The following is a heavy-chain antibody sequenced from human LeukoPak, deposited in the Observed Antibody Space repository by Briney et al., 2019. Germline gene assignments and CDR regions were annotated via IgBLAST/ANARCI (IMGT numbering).Heavy chain of an antibody. V-gene: IGHV3-30*18. J-gene: IGHJ4*02. CDR3: AKDADYGSGNPYYFDY. D-gene: IGHD3-10*01. Sequence: GGSLRLSCAASGFTFSSYGTHWVRQAPGKGLEWVAVISYDGSNKYYADSVKGRFTISRDNSKNTLYLQMNSLRAEDTAVYYCAKDADYGSGNPYYFDYWGQGTLVTVSS. CDR2: ISYDGSNK. CDR1: GFTFSSYG.